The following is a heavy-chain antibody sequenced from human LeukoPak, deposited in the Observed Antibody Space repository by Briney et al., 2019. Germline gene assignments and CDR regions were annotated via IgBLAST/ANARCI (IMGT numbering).Heavy chain of an antibody. J-gene: IGHJ4*02. CDR2: FILYCDSI. CDR1: GFSFDNYA. CDR3: VRDKEQWMETLYY. D-gene: IGHD6-19*01. Sequence: GGSLRLSCVASGFSFDNYAMQWVGQAPGKGVEGVSVFILYCDSIPYSNSLTGRFTISRDNAQTSLYLPMNCLRPEDTALYYCVRDKEQWMETLYYWRQGTLVTVSS. V-gene: IGHV3-9*01.